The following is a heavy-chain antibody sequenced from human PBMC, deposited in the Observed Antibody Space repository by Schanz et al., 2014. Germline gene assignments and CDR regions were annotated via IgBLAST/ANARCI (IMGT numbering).Heavy chain of an antibody. CDR1: AFIFRSYS. D-gene: IGHD6-19*01. Sequence: EVQLVESGGGLVQPGGSLRLSCAASAFIFRSYSMHWVRQAPGKGLEWVSYISRSSSTIYYADSVRGRFTISRDNAKNALYLQRNSLRAEDTAVYYCAKAGSGWSTAGYYYWGQGTLVAVSS. CDR3: AKAGSGWSTAGYYY. J-gene: IGHJ4*02. V-gene: IGHV3-48*01. CDR2: ISRSSSTI.